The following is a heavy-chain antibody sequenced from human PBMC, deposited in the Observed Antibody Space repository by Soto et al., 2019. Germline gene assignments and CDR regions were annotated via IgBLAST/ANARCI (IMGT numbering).Heavy chain of an antibody. V-gene: IGHV1-69*12. D-gene: IGHD2-15*01. CDR2: IIPIFGTA. CDR3: ARHPGGRGYYYGMDV. Sequence: QVQLVQSGAEVKKPGSSVKVSCKASGGTFSSYAISWVRQAPGQGLEWMGGIIPIFGTANYAQKFQGRVTITADESTRTAFMELSSLSSEDTAVYYCARHPGGRGYYYGMDVWGQGTTVTVSS. J-gene: IGHJ6*02. CDR1: GGTFSSYA.